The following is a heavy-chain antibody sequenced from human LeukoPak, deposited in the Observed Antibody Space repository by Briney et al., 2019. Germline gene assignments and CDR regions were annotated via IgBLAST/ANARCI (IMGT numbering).Heavy chain of an antibody. Sequence: GGSLRLSCAASGFTISTYWMHWVRQAPGKGLVWVSRINSDGSSTSYADSVRGRFTISRDYAKNPLYLQMNSLRAEDTAVYYCARGGVYSTSAVDYWGQGTLVTVSS. V-gene: IGHV3-74*01. J-gene: IGHJ4*02. CDR2: INSDGSST. D-gene: IGHD6-6*01. CDR1: GFTISTYW. CDR3: ARGGVYSTSAVDY.